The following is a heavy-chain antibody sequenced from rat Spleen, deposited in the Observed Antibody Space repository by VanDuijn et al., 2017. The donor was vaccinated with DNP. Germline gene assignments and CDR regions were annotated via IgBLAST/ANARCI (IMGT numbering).Heavy chain of an antibody. CDR1: GFTFSNYY. CDR2: ISPSGGST. D-gene: IGHD1-6*01. CDR3: ATGGFVYVMDA. V-gene: IGHV5S11*01. J-gene: IGHJ4*01. Sequence: EVQLVESGGGLVQPGRSLKLSCAASGFTFSNYYMAWVRQAPTKGLEWVASISPSGGSTYYPDSVKGRFTISRDNAKSTQYRQMDSLRSEETATYYCATGGFVYVMDAWGQGASVTVSS.